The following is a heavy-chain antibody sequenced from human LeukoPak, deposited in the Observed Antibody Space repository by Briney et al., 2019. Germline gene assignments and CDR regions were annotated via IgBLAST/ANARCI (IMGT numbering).Heavy chain of an antibody. Sequence: SETLSLTCTVSGGSISSSSYYWRWIRQPPGKGLEWIGEINHSGSTNYNPSLKSRVTISVDTSKNQFSLKLSSVTAADTAVYYCASSGDYGDYGGYWGQGTLVTVSS. CDR2: INHSGST. J-gene: IGHJ4*02. D-gene: IGHD4-17*01. CDR1: GGSISSSSYY. CDR3: ASSGDYGDYGGY. V-gene: IGHV4-39*07.